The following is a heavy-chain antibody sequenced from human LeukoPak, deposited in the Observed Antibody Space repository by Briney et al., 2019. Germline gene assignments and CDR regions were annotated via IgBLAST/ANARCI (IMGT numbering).Heavy chain of an antibody. CDR3: ARDRNYAFDI. CDR2: ISSTSGII. V-gene: IGHV3-48*02. CDR1: GFTFSSYS. Sequence: PGGSLRLSCAASGFTFSSYSLNWVRQAPGKGLEWVSYISSTSGIISYADSVKGRFTISTDNARNSLYLQTNSLRDEDTAVYYCARDRNYAFDIWGQGTMVTVSS. D-gene: IGHD1-14*01. J-gene: IGHJ3*02.